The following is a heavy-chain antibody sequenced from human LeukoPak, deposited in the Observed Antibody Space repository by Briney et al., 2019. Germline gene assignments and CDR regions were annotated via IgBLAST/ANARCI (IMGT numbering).Heavy chain of an antibody. V-gene: IGHV1-8*02. J-gene: IGHJ6*03. D-gene: IGHD6-13*01. CDR2: MNPNSGNT. Sequence: ASVKVSCKASGYTFTSYDINWVRQATGQGLEWMGWMNPNSGNTGYAQKFQGRVTMTRNTSISTAYMELSSLRSEDTAVYYCARLAAAGYSYYYYYYMDVWGKGTTVTISS. CDR3: ARLAAAGYSYYYYYYMDV. CDR1: GYTFTSYD.